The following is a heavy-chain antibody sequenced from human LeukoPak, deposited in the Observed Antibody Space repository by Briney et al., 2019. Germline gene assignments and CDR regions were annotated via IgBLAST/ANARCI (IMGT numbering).Heavy chain of an antibody. CDR1: GFTFSSYA. J-gene: IGHJ4*02. CDR2: ISYDGSNK. D-gene: IGHD3-3*01. Sequence: GGSLRLSCAASGFTFSSYAVHWVRQAPGKGLEWVAVISYDGSNKYYADSVKGRFTISRDNSKNTLYLQMNSLRAEDTAVYYCARTDYDFWSGYFDYWGQGTLVTVSS. CDR3: ARTDYDFWSGYFDY. V-gene: IGHV3-30-3*01.